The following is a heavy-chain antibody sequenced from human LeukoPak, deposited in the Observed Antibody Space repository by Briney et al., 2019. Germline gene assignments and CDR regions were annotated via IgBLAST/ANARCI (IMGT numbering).Heavy chain of an antibody. CDR2: IYYSGST. CDR1: GGSIGSYY. D-gene: IGHD3-3*01. J-gene: IGHJ5*02. Sequence: SETLSLTCTVSGGSIGSYYWSWTRQPPGKGLEWIGYIYYSGSTNYNPSLKSRVTISVDASKNQFALTLRSLTAADTAVYYCARDFWSGSVGFDPWGQGTLVTVSS. V-gene: IGHV4-59*01. CDR3: ARDFWSGSVGFDP.